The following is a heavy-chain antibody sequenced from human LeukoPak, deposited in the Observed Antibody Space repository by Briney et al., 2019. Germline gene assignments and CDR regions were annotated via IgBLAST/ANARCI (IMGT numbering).Heavy chain of an antibody. CDR1: GGSISSSSYY. V-gene: IGHV4-39*01. Sequence: SETLSLTCTVSGGSISSSSYYWGWIRQPPGKGLEWIGSIYYSGSTYYNPSLKSRVTISVDTSKNQFSLKLSSVTAADTAVYYCASRLRYFDWLTHYYYYYMDVWGKGTTVTISS. J-gene: IGHJ6*03. CDR3: ASRLRYFDWLTHYYYYYMDV. D-gene: IGHD3-9*01. CDR2: IYYSGST.